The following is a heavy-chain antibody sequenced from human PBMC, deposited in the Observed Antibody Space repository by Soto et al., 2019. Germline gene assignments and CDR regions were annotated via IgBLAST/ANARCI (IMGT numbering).Heavy chain of an antibody. J-gene: IGHJ4*02. V-gene: IGHV4-59*08. CDR2: IYYSGST. CDR3: ARYPRLDY. Sequence: SETLSLTCTVSGGSISSYYWSWIRQPPGKGLEWIGYIYYSGSTNYNPSLRSRVAISIDTSKNQFSLKLSSVTAADTAVYYCARYPRLDYWGQGTLVTVSS. CDR1: GGSISSYY.